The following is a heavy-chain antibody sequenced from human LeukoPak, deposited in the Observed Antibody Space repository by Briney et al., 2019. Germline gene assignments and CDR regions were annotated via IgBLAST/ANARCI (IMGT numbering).Heavy chain of an antibody. D-gene: IGHD3-10*01. CDR3: TNRYYVDS. CDR1: GFTFINYA. J-gene: IGHJ4*02. V-gene: IGHV3-23*01. Sequence: GGSLRLSCAASGFTFINYAMNWVRQAPGKGLEWVSTISGSGDSTYYADSVKDRFTISRDNSKNMLYLQMNSLRAEDTAVYYCTNRYYVDSWGQGTLVTVSS. CDR2: ISGSGDST.